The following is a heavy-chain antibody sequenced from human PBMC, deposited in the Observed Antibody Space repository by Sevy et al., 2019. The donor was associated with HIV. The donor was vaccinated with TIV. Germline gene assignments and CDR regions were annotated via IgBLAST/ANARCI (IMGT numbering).Heavy chain of an antibody. CDR1: GFTLRSYG. Sequence: GGSLRLSCAASGFTLRSYGIHWVRQTSGKGLEWISYISSSGHNIEYADSVKGRFTISRDDAKNSLYLQMNSLRVEDTAMYYCARGVNWKYVSDYWGQGTLVTVSS. D-gene: IGHD1-7*01. J-gene: IGHJ4*02. V-gene: IGHV3-48*01. CDR3: ARGVNWKYVSDY. CDR2: ISSSGHNI.